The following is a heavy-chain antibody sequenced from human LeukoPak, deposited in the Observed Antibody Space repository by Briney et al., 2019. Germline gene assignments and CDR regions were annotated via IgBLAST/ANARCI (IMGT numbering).Heavy chain of an antibody. V-gene: IGHV6-1*01. CDR3: ARHRGYSNGYVDY. CDR1: GDSVSSNNGA. CDR2: TYYRSKWYN. D-gene: IGHD5-18*01. J-gene: IGHJ4*02. Sequence: SQTLSLTCAISGDSVSSNNGAWNWIRQSPSKGLEWLGRTYYRSKWYNDYAEFIKGRITINPDTSKNQFSLQLNSVTPEDTAVYYCARHRGYSNGYVDYWGQGTLVTVFS.